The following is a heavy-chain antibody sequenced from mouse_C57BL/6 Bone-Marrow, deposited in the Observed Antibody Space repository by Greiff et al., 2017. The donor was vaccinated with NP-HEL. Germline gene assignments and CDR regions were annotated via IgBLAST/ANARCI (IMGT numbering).Heavy chain of an antibody. V-gene: IGHV1-81*01. CDR2: IYPRSGNT. D-gene: IGHD1-1*01. J-gene: IGHJ4*01. CDR1: GYTFTSYG. CDR3: ARKIPYYYGSSYYAMDY. Sequence: QVQLKQSGAELARPGASVKLSCKASGYTFTSYGISWVKQSTGQGLEWIGEIYPRSGNTYYNEKFKGKATLTADKSSSTAYMELRSLTSEDSAVYFCARKIPYYYGSSYYAMDYWGQGTSVTVSS.